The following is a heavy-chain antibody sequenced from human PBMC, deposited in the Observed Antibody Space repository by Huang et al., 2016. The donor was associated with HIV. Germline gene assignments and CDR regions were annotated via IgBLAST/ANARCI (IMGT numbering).Heavy chain of an antibody. D-gene: IGHD3-3*01. CDR1: GGSLRANY. CDR3: VRNPISGDEAFDM. Sequence: QQWGTGVLKPSETLSLKCAVYGGSLRANYWTGIRQAPGKGLEWVGGVDDNGTVSHNPSLKRRLTLWGDKSRNQVSMKMTSVTAADTAIYYCVRNPISGDEAFDMWGRGTRVTVSS. J-gene: IGHJ3*02. CDR2: VDDNGTV. V-gene: IGHV4-34*02.